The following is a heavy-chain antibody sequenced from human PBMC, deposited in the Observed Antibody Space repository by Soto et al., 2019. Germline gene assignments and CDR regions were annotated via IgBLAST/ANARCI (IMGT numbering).Heavy chain of an antibody. Sequence: SETLSLTCTVSGGSISSGDYYWSWIRQPPGKGLEWIGYIYYSGSTYYNPSLKSRVTISVDTSKNQFSLKLSSVTAADTAVYYCARDGAIFGVVHNWGQGTLVTVS. CDR3: ARDGAIFGVVHN. J-gene: IGHJ4*02. CDR2: IYYSGST. V-gene: IGHV4-30-4*01. D-gene: IGHD3-3*01. CDR1: GGSISSGDYY.